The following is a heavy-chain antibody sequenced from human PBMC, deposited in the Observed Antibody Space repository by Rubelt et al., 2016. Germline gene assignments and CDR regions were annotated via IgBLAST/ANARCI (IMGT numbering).Heavy chain of an antibody. CDR3: ARRNVEKHAFDI. Sequence: QLQLQESGPGLVKPSETLSLTCTVSGGSISSSSYYWGWIRQPPGKGLEWIATISYSGNTYYNPSIQRRVTISVDSPKNQFSRKRTAVTAADTAVYYCARRNVEKHAFDIWGQGTVVTVSS. CDR2: ISYSGNT. J-gene: IGHJ3*02. V-gene: IGHV4-39*01. CDR1: GGSISSSSYY. D-gene: IGHD2-15*01.